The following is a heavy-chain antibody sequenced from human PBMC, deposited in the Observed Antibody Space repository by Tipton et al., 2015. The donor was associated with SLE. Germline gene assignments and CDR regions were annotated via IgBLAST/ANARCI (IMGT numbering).Heavy chain of an antibody. CDR1: GGSISSYY. J-gene: IGHJ5*02. Sequence: TLSLTCTVSGGSISSYYWSWIRQPPGKGLEWIGYIYYSGSTNYNPSLKSRVTISVDTSKKQFSLKLSSVTAADTAVYYCARVVKGSSWYWFDPWGQGTLVTVSS. CDR2: IYYSGST. D-gene: IGHD6-13*01. CDR3: ARVVKGSSWYWFDP. V-gene: IGHV4-59*01.